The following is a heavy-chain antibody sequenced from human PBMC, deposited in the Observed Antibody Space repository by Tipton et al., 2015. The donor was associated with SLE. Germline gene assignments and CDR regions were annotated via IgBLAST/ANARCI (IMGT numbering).Heavy chain of an antibody. J-gene: IGHJ3*02. CDR1: GFSFDEYA. D-gene: IGHD2-15*01. CDR2: ISWDSAEK. V-gene: IGHV3-9*01. CDR3: VKGSLVVVVSAFDM. Sequence: SLRLSCSASGFSFDEYAMHWVRQPPGRGLEWVAGISWDSAEKGYADSVRGRFSVSRDNTKKTLDLELNSLRPEDTALYYCVKGSLVVVVSAFDMWGQGTQVTVSS.